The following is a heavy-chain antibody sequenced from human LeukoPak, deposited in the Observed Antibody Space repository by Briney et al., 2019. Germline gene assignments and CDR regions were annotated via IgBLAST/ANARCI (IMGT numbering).Heavy chain of an antibody. CDR2: IYYSGST. V-gene: IGHV4-30-4*01. Sequence: PSQTLSLTCTVSGGSISSSDYYWSWIRQPPGKGLEWIAYIYYSGSTYYNPSLKSRVTISVDTSKNQFSLKLSSVTAADTAVYYCARKRYSYGNDAFDIWGQGTMVTVSS. CDR1: GGSISSSDYY. D-gene: IGHD5-18*01. J-gene: IGHJ3*02. CDR3: ARKRYSYGNDAFDI.